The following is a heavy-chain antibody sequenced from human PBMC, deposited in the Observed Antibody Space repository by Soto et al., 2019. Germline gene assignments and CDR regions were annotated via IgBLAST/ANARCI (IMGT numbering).Heavy chain of an antibody. CDR1: GYTFTGYY. CDR3: ATLGYCSSTSCYHLNWFDP. D-gene: IGHD2-2*01. Sequence: ASVKVSCKASGYTFTGYYMHWVRQAPGQGLEWMGWINPNSGGTNYAQKFQGRVTMTRDTSISTAYMELSRPRSDDTAVYYCATLGYCSSTSCYHLNWFDPWGQGTLVTVSS. CDR2: INPNSGGT. J-gene: IGHJ5*02. V-gene: IGHV1-2*02.